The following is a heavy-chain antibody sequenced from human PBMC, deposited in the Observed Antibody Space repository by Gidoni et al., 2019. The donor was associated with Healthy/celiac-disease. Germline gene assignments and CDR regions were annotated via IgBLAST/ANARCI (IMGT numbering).Heavy chain of an antibody. CDR1: GFTFSNAW. V-gene: IGHV3-15*01. CDR2: IKSKTDGGTT. Sequence: EVQLVESGGGLVKPGGSLRLSCAASGFTFSNAWTSWVRQAPGKGLEWVGRIKSKTDGGTTDYAAPVKGRFTISRDDSKNTLYLQMNSLKTEDTAVYYCTTGLRFLEWLFDYWGQGTLVTVSS. CDR3: TTGLRFLEWLFDY. D-gene: IGHD3-3*01. J-gene: IGHJ4*02.